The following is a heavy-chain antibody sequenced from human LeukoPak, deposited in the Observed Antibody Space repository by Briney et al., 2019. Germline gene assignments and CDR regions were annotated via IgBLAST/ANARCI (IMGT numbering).Heavy chain of an antibody. CDR1: GFTFNSYE. Sequence: SGGSLRLSCAASGFTFNSYEMNWVRQAPGKGLEWVSYNSSSGSTIYYADSVKGRFTISRDNAKNSLYLQMNSLRAEDTAVYYCARESYYYDSSGYYLVDYWGQGTLVTVSS. J-gene: IGHJ4*02. V-gene: IGHV3-48*03. CDR2: NSSSGSTI. D-gene: IGHD3-22*01. CDR3: ARESYYYDSSGYYLVDY.